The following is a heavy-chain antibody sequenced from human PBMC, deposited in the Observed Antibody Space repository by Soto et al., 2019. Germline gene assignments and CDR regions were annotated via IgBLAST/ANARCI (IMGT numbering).Heavy chain of an antibody. CDR3: SADHPHMAMGWPV. Sequence: QMQLVQSAAEVREPGTSVRVACRASGFDFGSFGIQFLRQPRVRGLECIGWIVVVSGSTNYAWQFQAKVASSRDMSSSTANLALYDLNSDDTAVYSYSADHPHMAMGWPVWGKGPTVTVSS. J-gene: IGHJ6*04. CDR1: GFDFGSFG. D-gene: IGHD1-26*01. CDR2: IVVVSGST. V-gene: IGHV1-58*02.